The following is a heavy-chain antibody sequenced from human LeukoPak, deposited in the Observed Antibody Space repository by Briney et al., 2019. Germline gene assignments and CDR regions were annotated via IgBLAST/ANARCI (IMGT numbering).Heavy chain of an antibody. CDR3: ARDAGYCSGGSRYPGYYYYYGMDV. Sequence: KPSETLSLTCTVSGGSISSYYWSWIRQPPGKGLEWIGYIYYSGSTNYNPSLKSRVTISVDTSKNQLSLKLSSVTAADTAVYYCARDAGYCSGGSRYPGYYYYYGMDVWGQGTTVTVSS. CDR1: GGSISSYY. V-gene: IGHV4-59*01. CDR2: IYYSGST. J-gene: IGHJ6*02. D-gene: IGHD2-15*01.